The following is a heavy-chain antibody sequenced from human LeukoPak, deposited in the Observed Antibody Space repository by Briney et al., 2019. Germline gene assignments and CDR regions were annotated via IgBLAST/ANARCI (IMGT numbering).Heavy chain of an antibody. Sequence: PGGSLRLSCAASGFPFSSYEMDWVRQAPGKGVEGVSYISSSGSAMYYADSVKGRLTISRDNAKNSLYLQMSSLRAEDTAVYYCARGRTAVAYFEYWGQGTLVTVSS. CDR1: GFPFSSYE. D-gene: IGHD5-18*01. J-gene: IGHJ4*02. CDR3: ARGRTAVAYFEY. CDR2: ISSSGSAM. V-gene: IGHV3-48*03.